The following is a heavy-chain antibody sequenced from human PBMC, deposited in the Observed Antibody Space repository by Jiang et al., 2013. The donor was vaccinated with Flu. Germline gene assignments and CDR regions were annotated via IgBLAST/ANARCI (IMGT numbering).Heavy chain of an antibody. CDR2: IYYNGRT. CDR3: ARLGEIVGTLSWFDP. V-gene: IGHV4-39*01. CDR1: GGSISSRTYY. Sequence: NPSETLSLTCSVAGGSISSRTYYWDWIRQPPGKGLEWIGSIYYNGRTYYNPSLQSRVTISLDMSKNQFSLKLNSVTAADTAVYYCARLGEIVGTLSWFDPWGPGTLVTVSS. J-gene: IGHJ5*02. D-gene: IGHD5-12*01.